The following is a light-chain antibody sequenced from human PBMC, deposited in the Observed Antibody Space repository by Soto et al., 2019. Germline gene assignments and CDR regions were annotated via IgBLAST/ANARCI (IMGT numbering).Light chain of an antibody. CDR3: QQYGRAHWT. CDR2: GAS. V-gene: IGKV3-20*01. CDR1: QSVGSH. Sequence: PRHSCRASQSVGSHVAWYQQRPGQPPRLLIYGASSRATGIPDRFSCSGSGTDFTLTISRLEPEDFAVYYCQQYGRAHWTFGQGTKVEIK. J-gene: IGKJ1*01.